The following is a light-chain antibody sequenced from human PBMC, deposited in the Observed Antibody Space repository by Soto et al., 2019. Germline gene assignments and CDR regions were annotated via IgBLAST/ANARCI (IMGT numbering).Light chain of an antibody. CDR1: QSVSSY. CDR3: QQSYSTPPFT. Sequence: DIQMTQSRSPLSASVGDRVDITCRTSQSVSSYLNWYQAKPGKAPKLLIYEASSLESGVPSRFSGSGSGTDFTLTISSLQPEDSATYYCQQSYSTPPFTFGPGTRVDI. J-gene: IGKJ3*01. V-gene: IGKV1-39*01. CDR2: EAS.